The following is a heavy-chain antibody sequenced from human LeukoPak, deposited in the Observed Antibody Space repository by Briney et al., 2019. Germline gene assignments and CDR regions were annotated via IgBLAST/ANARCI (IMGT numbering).Heavy chain of an antibody. D-gene: IGHD6-13*01. CDR3: ARLPLYSSSLYGSFDP. CDR2: IIPIFGTA. V-gene: IGHV1-69*06. CDR1: GGTFSSYG. Sequence: SVKVSCKASGGTFSSYGISWVRQAPGQGLEWMGGIIPIFGTANYAQKFQGRVTITADKSTSTAYMELSSLRSEDTAVYYCARLPLYSSSLYGSFDPWGQGTLVTVSS. J-gene: IGHJ5*02.